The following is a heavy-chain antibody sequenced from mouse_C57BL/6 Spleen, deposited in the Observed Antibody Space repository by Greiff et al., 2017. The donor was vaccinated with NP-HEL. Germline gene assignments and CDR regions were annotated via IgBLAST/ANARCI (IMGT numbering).Heavy chain of an antibody. CDR2: IDPSDSYT. D-gene: IGHD2-5*01. CDR1: GYTFTSSW. J-gene: IGHJ3*01. CDR3: ARHSKGFAY. V-gene: IGHV1-59*01. Sequence: QVQLQQPGAELVRPGTSVKLSCKASGYTFTSSWMHWVKQRPGQGLEWIGVIDPSDSYTNSNQKFKGKATLTVDTSSSTAYMQLSSLTSEDSAVYYCARHSKGFAYWGQGTLVTVSA.